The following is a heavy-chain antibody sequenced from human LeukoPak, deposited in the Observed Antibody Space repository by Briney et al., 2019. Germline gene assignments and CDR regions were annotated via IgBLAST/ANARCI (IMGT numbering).Heavy chain of an antibody. CDR3: AKVIVATPDAFDI. Sequence: PGGSLRLSCAASGFTFSSYAMSWVRQAPGKGLEWVSAISGSGGSTYYADSVKGRFTISRDNSKNTLYLQMNSLRAEDTAVHYCAKVIVATPDAFDIWGQGTMVTVSS. CDR2: ISGSGGST. V-gene: IGHV3-23*01. D-gene: IGHD5-12*01. J-gene: IGHJ3*02. CDR1: GFTFSSYA.